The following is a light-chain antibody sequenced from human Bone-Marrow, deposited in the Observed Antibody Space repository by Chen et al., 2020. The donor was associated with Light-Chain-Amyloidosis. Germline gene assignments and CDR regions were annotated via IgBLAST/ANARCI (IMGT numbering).Light chain of an antibody. CDR1: SSDVGGDNH. CDR2: EVT. V-gene: IGLV2-14*01. Sequence: QSALTQPASVSGPPGQSITISCTGTSSDVGGDNHVSWYQQPPDKAPKLMIYEVTNLPSWVPDRFSGSKSDNTASLTISGLQTEDEADYFCSSYTITNTLVFGSGTRVTVL. J-gene: IGLJ1*01. CDR3: SSYTITNTLV.